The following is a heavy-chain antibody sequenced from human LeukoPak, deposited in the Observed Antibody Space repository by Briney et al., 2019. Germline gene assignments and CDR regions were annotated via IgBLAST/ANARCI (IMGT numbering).Heavy chain of an antibody. Sequence: SETLSLTCTVSGASISSGGSYWSWIRQHPGRGLECIGYISYSGRTYYNPSLKSRVTISVDTSKNQFSLRLSSATAADTAVYYCARDDGPWYFQQWGQGTLVTVSS. D-gene: IGHD4-17*01. V-gene: IGHV4-31*03. J-gene: IGHJ1*01. CDR1: GASISSGGSY. CDR3: ARDDGPWYFQQ. CDR2: ISYSGRT.